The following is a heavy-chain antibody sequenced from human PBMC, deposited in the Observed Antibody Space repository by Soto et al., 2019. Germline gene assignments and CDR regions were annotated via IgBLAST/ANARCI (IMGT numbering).Heavy chain of an antibody. CDR3: ARDPYHVLMVNAPNLYGMDV. J-gene: IGHJ6*02. V-gene: IGHV1-18*01. CDR2: ISTYNGNT. Sequence: GASVKVSCKASGYTFTTYDISWVRQAPGQGLEWKGRISTYNGNTNYPQSLQGRLTMTTDTSTTTAYMELRSLRPDDTAVYYCARDPYHVLMVNAPNLYGMDVWGQGTTVTVSS. D-gene: IGHD2-8*01. CDR1: GYTFTTYD.